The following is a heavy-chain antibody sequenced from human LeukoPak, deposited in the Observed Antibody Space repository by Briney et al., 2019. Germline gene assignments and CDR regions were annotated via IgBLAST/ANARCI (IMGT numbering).Heavy chain of an antibody. CDR2: INPSGGST. CDR1: GYTFTSYY. J-gene: IGHJ3*02. V-gene: IGHV1-46*01. CDR3: ARELIVGYCSGGSFYRRAFDI. Sequence: ASVKVSCKASGYTFTSYYMHWVRQAPGQGLEWMGIINPSGGSTSYAQKFQGRVTMTRDMSTSTVYMELSSLRSEDTAVYYCARELIVGYCSGGSFYRRAFDIWGQGTMVTVSS. D-gene: IGHD2-15*01.